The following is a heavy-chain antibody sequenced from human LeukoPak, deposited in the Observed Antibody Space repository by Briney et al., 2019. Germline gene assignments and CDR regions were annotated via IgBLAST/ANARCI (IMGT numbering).Heavy chain of an antibody. CDR1: GYTFTSYA. CDR3: ARNRGYYYDYSGYYDY. J-gene: IGHJ4*02. CDR2: INAGNGNT. V-gene: IGHV1-3*01. Sequence: ASVKVSCKASGYTFTSYAMHWVRQAPGQRLEWMGWINAGNGNTKYSQKFQGRVTITRDTSASTAYMELSSLRSEDTAVYYCARNRGYYYDYSGYYDYWGQGTLVTVSS. D-gene: IGHD3-22*01.